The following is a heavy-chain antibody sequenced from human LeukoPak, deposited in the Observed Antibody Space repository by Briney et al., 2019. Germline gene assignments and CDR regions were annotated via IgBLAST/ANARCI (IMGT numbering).Heavy chain of an antibody. D-gene: IGHD6-6*01. Sequence: GGSLRLSCAASGFTFSSYAMSWVRQAPGKGLEWVSAISGSGGNTYYADSVKGRFTISRDNSKNTLYLQMNSLRAEDTAVYYCAKGEAARTGYFDYWGQGTLVTVSS. J-gene: IGHJ4*02. CDR1: GFTFSSYA. CDR2: ISGSGGNT. V-gene: IGHV3-23*01. CDR3: AKGEAARTGYFDY.